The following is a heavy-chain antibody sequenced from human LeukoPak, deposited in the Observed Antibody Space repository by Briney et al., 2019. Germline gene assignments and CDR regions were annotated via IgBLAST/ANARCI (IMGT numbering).Heavy chain of an antibody. D-gene: IGHD3-16*01. Sequence: SETLSLTCIVSGGSISSYYWSWIRQPPGKGLEWIGYIYYSGSTNYNPSLKSRVTISVDTSKNQFSLKLSSVTAADTAVYYCARSKGGSNDAFDIWGQGTMVTVSS. CDR2: IYYSGST. V-gene: IGHV4-59*08. CDR1: GGSISSYY. J-gene: IGHJ3*02. CDR3: ARSKGGSNDAFDI.